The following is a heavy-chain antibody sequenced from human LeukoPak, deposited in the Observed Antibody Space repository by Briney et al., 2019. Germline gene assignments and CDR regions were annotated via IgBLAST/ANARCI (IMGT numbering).Heavy chain of an antibody. CDR2: ISSSGSTI. Sequence: GGSLSLSCAASGFTFSSYSMNWVRQAPGKGLEWVSYISSSGSTIYYADSVKGRFTISRDNAKNSLYLQMNSLRAEDTAVYYCAELGITMIGGVWGKGTTVTISS. J-gene: IGHJ6*04. D-gene: IGHD3-10*02. V-gene: IGHV3-48*04. CDR3: AELGITMIGGV. CDR1: GFTFSSYS.